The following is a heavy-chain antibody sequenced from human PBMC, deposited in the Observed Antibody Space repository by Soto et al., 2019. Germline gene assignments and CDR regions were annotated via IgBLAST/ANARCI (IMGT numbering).Heavy chain of an antibody. CDR2: ISYDGSNK. J-gene: IGHJ4*02. V-gene: IGHV3-30*18. CDR1: GFTFSSYG. CDR3: AKDRVVSYRSGWDSLDY. Sequence: QVQLVESGGGVVQPGRSLRLSCAASGFTFSSYGMHWVRQAPGKGLEWVAVISYDGSNKYYADSVKGRFTISRDNSKNXXYRQMNSRRAEDTAVYYCAKDRVVSYRSGWDSLDYWGQGTLVTVSS. D-gene: IGHD6-19*01.